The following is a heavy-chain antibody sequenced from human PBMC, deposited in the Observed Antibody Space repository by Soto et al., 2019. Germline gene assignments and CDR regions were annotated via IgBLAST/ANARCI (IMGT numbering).Heavy chain of an antibody. CDR1: GFTFSSYA. CDR2: ISYDGSNK. CDR3: AGSPQLGYYWHAFAI. J-gene: IGHJ3*02. Sequence: QVQLVESGGGVVQPGRSLRLSCAASGFTFSSYAMHWVRQAPGKGLEWVAVISYDGSNKYYADSVKGRFTISRDNSKTTLYLQMNPLKSEDTAVDYCAGSPQLGYYWHAFAIWGQGTMVNVSS. D-gene: IGHD3-22*01. V-gene: IGHV3-30-3*01.